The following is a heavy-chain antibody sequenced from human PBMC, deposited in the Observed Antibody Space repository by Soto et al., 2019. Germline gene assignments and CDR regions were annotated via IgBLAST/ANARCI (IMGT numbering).Heavy chain of an antibody. V-gene: IGHV3-74*01. CDR3: AGEGSGWYSDFDY. D-gene: IGHD6-19*01. Sequence: GGSLRLSCAASGFTFSSHWMHWVRQAPGKGLVWVSRINSDGSSTSYADSVKGRFTISRDNAKNTLYLQMNSLRAEDTAVYYCAGEGSGWYSDFDYWGQGTLVTVSS. J-gene: IGHJ4*02. CDR1: GFTFSSHW. CDR2: INSDGSST.